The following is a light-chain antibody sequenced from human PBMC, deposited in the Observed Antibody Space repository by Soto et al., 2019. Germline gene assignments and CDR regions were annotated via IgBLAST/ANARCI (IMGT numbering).Light chain of an antibody. CDR3: AAWDDSLNGYV. CDR1: SSNIGSNT. CDR2: SNN. J-gene: IGLJ1*01. V-gene: IGLV1-44*01. Sequence: QSARTHPPSASGTPGDKVTISCSGSSSNIGSNTVNWYQQLPGTAPKLLIYSNNQRPSGVPDRFSGSKSGTSASLAISGLQSEDEADYYCAAWDDSLNGYVFGTGTKVTVL.